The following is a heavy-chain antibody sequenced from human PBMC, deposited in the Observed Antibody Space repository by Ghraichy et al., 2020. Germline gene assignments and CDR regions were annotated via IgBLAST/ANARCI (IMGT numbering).Heavy chain of an antibody. J-gene: IGHJ6*02. CDR1: GFTFSSYS. D-gene: IGHD5-18*01. CDR2: ISSSSINI. Sequence: GGSLRLSCAASGFTFSSYSINWVRQAPGKGLEWVSSISSSSINIYYADSVKGRFTISRDNANNSLYLHMNRLRAEDTAVYFCARDSPGAAMVSYYGMDVWGQGTTVTVSS. CDR3: ARDSPGAAMVSYYGMDV. V-gene: IGHV3-21*01.